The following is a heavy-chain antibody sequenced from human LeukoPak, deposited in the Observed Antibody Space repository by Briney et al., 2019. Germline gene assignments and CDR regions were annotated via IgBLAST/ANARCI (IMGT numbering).Heavy chain of an antibody. CDR1: GFTVSSNY. Sequence: PGGSLRLSCAASGFTVSSNYMSWVRQAPGKGLEWVSVIYRGGSTYYADSVKGRFTISRDNSKNTLSLQMNSLRAEDTAVYYCARGLAYYYDSSAYFLDYWGQGTLVTVSS. CDR3: ARGLAYYYDSSAYFLDY. J-gene: IGHJ4*02. V-gene: IGHV3-53*05. CDR2: IYRGGST. D-gene: IGHD3-22*01.